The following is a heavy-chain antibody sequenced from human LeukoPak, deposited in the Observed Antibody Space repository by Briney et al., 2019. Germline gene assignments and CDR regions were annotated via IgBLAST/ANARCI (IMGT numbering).Heavy chain of an antibody. CDR3: ARADYYDNSGPFDY. D-gene: IGHD3-22*01. CDR2: INHSGTT. CDR1: GGSFSSYY. V-gene: IGHV4-34*01. Sequence: SETLSLTCGVYGGSFSSYYWSWIRQPPGKGLEWIGEINHSGTTNYKPSLKSRVTISVDTSKNQFSLKLSSVTAADTAVYYCARADYYDNSGPFDYWGQRTLVTVSP. J-gene: IGHJ4*02.